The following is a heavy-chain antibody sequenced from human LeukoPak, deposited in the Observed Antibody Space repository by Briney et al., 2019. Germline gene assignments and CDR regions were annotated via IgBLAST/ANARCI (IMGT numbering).Heavy chain of an antibody. Sequence: PSETLSLTCTVSGGSISSYYWSWLRHPPGKGLEWIGYIYYSGSTNYNPSLKGRVTLSVDTSKNQFSLKLSSVTAADTAVYYCARDLRTGIVDYWGQGTLVTVSS. CDR2: IYYSGST. V-gene: IGHV4-59*01. CDR1: GGSISSYY. D-gene: IGHD7-27*01. J-gene: IGHJ4*02. CDR3: ARDLRTGIVDY.